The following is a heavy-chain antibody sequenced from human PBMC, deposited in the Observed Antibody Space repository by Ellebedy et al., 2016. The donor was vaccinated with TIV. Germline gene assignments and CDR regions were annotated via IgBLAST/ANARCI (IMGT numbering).Heavy chain of an antibody. CDR3: ARGNPYYGDYGSGDY. Sequence: SETLSLTXAVYGGSFSGYYWSWIRQPPGKGLEWIGEINHSGSTNYNPSLKSRVTISVDTSKNQFSLKLSSVTAADTAVYYCARGNPYYGDYGSGDYWGQGSLVTVSS. V-gene: IGHV4-34*01. J-gene: IGHJ4*02. CDR1: GGSFSGYY. D-gene: IGHD4-17*01. CDR2: INHSGST.